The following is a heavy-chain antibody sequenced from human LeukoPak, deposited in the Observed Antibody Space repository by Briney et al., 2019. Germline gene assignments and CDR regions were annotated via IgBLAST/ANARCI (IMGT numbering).Heavy chain of an antibody. CDR2: IIPILGIA. Sequence: GASVKVSCKASGGTFSSYAISWVRQAPGQGLEWMGRIIPILGIANYAQKFQGRVTITADKSTSTAYMELSSLRSEDTAVYYCATPSPLRFLEWFPRDYYYYMDVWGKGTTVTVSS. CDR3: ATPSPLRFLEWFPRDYYYYMDV. D-gene: IGHD3-3*01. CDR1: GGTFSSYA. V-gene: IGHV1-69*04. J-gene: IGHJ6*03.